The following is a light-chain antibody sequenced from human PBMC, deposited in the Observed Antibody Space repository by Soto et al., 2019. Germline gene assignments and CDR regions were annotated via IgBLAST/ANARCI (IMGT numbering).Light chain of an antibody. Sequence: QSVRTQPRSVSGSPGQSVTISCTGTSSDVGGYNYVSWYQHHPGKAPKLMIYDVNKRPSGVPDRFSGSKSGNTASLTISGLQAEDEADYYCCSYAGSYTHYVFGTGTKVTVL. V-gene: IGLV2-11*01. CDR3: CSYAGSYTHYV. CDR1: SSDVGGYNY. CDR2: DVN. J-gene: IGLJ1*01.